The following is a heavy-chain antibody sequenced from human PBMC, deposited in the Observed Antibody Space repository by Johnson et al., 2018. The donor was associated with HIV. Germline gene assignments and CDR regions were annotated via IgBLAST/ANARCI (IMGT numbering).Heavy chain of an antibody. CDR1: GFTFSSYW. D-gene: IGHD6-6*01. CDR3: ARVGDSSSSLGAFDI. J-gene: IGHJ3*02. CDR2: IKHDGSEK. V-gene: IGHV3-7*02. Sequence: EVQLVESGGGLVQPGGSLRLSCAASGFTFSSYWMSWVRQAPGKGLEWVANIKHDGSEKYYVDSVKGRFTISRDNAKNSLYLQMNSLRAEDTAVYYCARVGDSSSSLGAFDIWGQGTMVTVSS.